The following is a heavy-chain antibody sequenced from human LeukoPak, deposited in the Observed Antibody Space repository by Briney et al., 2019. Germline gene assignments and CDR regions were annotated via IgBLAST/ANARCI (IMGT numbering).Heavy chain of an antibody. CDR1: GFTVSSNS. CDR2: IYSGGNT. Sequence: GGSLRLSCTVSGFTVSSNSWSWVRQAPGKGLEWVSFIYSGGNTHYSDSVTGRFTISRDNSKNTLYLQMNSLRAEDTAVYYCAKDSSVYYYDSRTLDYWAREPWSPSPQ. D-gene: IGHD3-22*01. CDR3: AKDSSVYYYDSRTLDY. V-gene: IGHV3-53*05. J-gene: IGHJ4*02.